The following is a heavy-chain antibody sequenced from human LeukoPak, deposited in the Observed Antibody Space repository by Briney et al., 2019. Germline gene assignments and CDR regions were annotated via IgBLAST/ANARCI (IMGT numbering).Heavy chain of an antibody. D-gene: IGHD5-24*01. J-gene: IGHJ4*02. CDR3: ARVGRYGYNLEYFDY. CDR2: IYYSGST. CDR1: GGSISSYY. V-gene: IGHV4-59*01. Sequence: PSETLSLTCTVSGGSISSYYCSWIRQPPGKGLEWIGYIYYSGSTNYNPSLKSRVTISVDTSKNQFSLKLSSVTAADTAVYYCARVGRYGYNLEYFDYWGQGTLVTVSS.